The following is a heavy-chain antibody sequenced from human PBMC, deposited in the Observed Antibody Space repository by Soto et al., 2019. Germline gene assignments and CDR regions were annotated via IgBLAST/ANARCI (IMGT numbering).Heavy chain of an antibody. D-gene: IGHD3-22*01. V-gene: IGHV1-69*13. CDR1: GGTFSSYA. CDR2: IIPIFGTA. Sequence: ASVKVSCKASGGTFSSYAISWVRQAPGQGLEWMGGIIPIFGTANYAQKFQGRVTITADESTSTAYMELSSLRSEDTAVYYCSRLPYYDSSGYYYRIGFDIWGQGTMVTVSS. CDR3: SRLPYYDSSGYYYRIGFDI. J-gene: IGHJ3*02.